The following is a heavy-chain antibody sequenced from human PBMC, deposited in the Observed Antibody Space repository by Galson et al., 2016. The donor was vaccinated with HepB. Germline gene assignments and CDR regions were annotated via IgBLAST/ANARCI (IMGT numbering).Heavy chain of an antibody. CDR2: INAGNGDT. V-gene: IGHV1-3*01. Sequence: SVKVSCKASGYTHNYVMHWVRQAPGQRLEWMGWINAGNGDTGYSQRFQGRVTIARDTSANTAYMELSSLKSEDTAVYYCASGNCGGDCYLDYWGQGTLVTVPS. CDR3: ASGNCGGDCYLDY. CDR1: GYTHNYV. D-gene: IGHD2-21*02. J-gene: IGHJ4*02.